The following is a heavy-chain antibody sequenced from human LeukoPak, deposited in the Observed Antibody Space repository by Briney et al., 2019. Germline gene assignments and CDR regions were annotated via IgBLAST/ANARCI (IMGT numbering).Heavy chain of an antibody. Sequence: PGGSLRLSCAASGFTFSRYAMHWVRQAPGKGLEWVAVISYDGSNKYYADSVKGRFTITRDNSKNTLYLQMNSLRAEDTAVYYCARDSGYESLYYYYGMDVWGQGTTVTVSS. CDR1: GFTFSRYA. J-gene: IGHJ6*02. V-gene: IGHV3-30*04. CDR3: ARDSGYESLYYYYGMDV. D-gene: IGHD5-12*01. CDR2: ISYDGSNK.